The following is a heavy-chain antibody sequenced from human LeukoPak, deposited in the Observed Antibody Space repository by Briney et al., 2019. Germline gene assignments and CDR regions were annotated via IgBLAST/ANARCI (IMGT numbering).Heavy chain of an antibody. CDR1: GGSISSYY. CDR3: ARLSDFWSGYYPDY. Sequence: KPSETLSLTCTVSGGSISSYYWSWIRQPPGKGLEWIGFIYYSGSTYYNPSLKSRVTISVDTSKNQFSLKLSSVTAADTAVYYCARLSDFWSGYYPDYWGQGTLVTVSS. V-gene: IGHV4-59*04. CDR2: IYYSGST. D-gene: IGHD3-3*01. J-gene: IGHJ4*02.